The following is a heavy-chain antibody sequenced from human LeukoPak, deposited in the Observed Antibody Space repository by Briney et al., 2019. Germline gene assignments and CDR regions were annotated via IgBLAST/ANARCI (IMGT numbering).Heavy chain of an antibody. D-gene: IGHD3-22*01. Sequence: ASVKVSCKTSGYTFTSYDLNWVRQAPGQGLEWMGWVNPNSGNTGYAQKFQGRVTITMDPSISTAYMELSSLRSEDTAVYYCARRSDDYDSSAYYHWGQGTLVTVSS. V-gene: IGHV1-8*01. CDR3: ARRSDDYDSSAYYH. CDR2: VNPNSGNT. J-gene: IGHJ4*02. CDR1: GYTFTSYD.